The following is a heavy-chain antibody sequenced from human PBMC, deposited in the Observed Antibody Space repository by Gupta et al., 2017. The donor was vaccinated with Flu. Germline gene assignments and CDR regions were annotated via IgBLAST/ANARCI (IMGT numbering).Heavy chain of an antibody. D-gene: IGHD3-3*01. CDR2: IYYSGST. CDR3: ARSLYYDFWSGYYHNWFDP. Sequence: SWIRQHPGKGLEWIGYIYYSGSTYYNPSLKSRVTISVDTSKNQFSLKLSSVTAADTAVYYCARSLYYDFWSGYYHNWFDPWGQGTLVTVSS. V-gene: IGHV4-31*02. J-gene: IGHJ5*02.